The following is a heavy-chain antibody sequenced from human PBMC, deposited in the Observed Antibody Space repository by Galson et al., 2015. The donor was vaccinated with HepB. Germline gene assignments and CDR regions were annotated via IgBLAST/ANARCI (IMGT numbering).Heavy chain of an antibody. CDR1: GFTFSSYS. CDR3: ARVGREYDSSGSDY. V-gene: IGHV3-48*01. D-gene: IGHD3-22*01. CDR2: ISSSSSTI. Sequence: SLRLSCAASGFTFSSYSMNWVRQAPGKGLEWVSYISSSSSTIYYADSVKGRFTISRDNAKNSLYLQMNSLRAEDTAVYYCARVGREYDSSGSDYWGQGTLVTVSS. J-gene: IGHJ4*02.